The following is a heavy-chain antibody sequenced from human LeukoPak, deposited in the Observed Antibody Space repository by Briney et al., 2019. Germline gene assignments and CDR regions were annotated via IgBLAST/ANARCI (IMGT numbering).Heavy chain of an antibody. Sequence: HSGGSLRLSCAASGFTFSRYWMHWVRQAPGKGLVWVSGINSDGSSTTYADSVKGRFTISRDNAKNTLHLQMNSLRAEDTAVYYCAREYSRWFDYWGQGTLVTVSS. CDR1: GFTFSRYW. J-gene: IGHJ4*02. D-gene: IGHD6-13*01. CDR3: AREYSRWFDY. CDR2: INSDGSST. V-gene: IGHV3-74*01.